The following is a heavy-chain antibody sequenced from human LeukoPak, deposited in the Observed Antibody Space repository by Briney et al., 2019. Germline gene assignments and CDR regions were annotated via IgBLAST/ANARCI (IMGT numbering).Heavy chain of an antibody. CDR3: ATYCSSTSCLFDY. CDR1: AGSISSGDYY. V-gene: IGHV4-30-4*08. CDR2: IYYSGST. D-gene: IGHD2-2*01. J-gene: IGHJ4*02. Sequence: PSQTLSLTCTVSAGSISSGDYYWSWIRQPPGKGLEWIGYIYYSGSTYYNPSLKSRVTISVDTSKDQFSLKLSSVTAADTAVYYCATYCSSTSCLFDYWGQGTLVTVSS.